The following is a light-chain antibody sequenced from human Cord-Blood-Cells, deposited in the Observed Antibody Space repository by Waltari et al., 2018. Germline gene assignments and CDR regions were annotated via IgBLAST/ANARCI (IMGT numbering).Light chain of an antibody. Sequence: EIVLTQSPGTLSLSPGERATLSCRASQSVSSSYLAWYQQKPGQAPRLLNYGASSRATGIPDRFSGSGSGTDFTLTISRLEPEDFAVYDCQQYGSSQLTFGGGTKVEIK. CDR2: GAS. CDR1: QSVSSSY. J-gene: IGKJ4*01. CDR3: QQYGSSQLT. V-gene: IGKV3-20*01.